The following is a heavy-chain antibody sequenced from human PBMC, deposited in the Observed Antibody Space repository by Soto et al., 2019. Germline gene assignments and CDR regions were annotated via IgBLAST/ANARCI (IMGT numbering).Heavy chain of an antibody. J-gene: IGHJ4*02. CDR1: GFNVNSDY. D-gene: IGHD2-21*02. V-gene: IGHV3-53*01. Sequence: XGALILSCSAAGFNVNSDYMNWVRQTPGKGLEWVASIYSGETTYYADSVRGRFTISSDKSKNTLYFQLSSLRIEDTAVYYCTRDGRGLGRLSLFEYWGQGVLVTVSS. CDR3: TRDGRGLGRLSLFEY. CDR2: IYSGETT.